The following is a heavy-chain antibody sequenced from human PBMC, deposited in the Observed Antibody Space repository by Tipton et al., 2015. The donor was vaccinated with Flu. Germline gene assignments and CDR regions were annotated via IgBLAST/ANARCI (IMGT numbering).Heavy chain of an antibody. CDR2: IIPIFGTA. CDR3: ARAHSMDIVATIMNY. V-gene: IGHV1-69*15. CDR1: GGTFSSYA. Sequence: QSGAEVKKPGSSVKVSCKASGGTFSSYAISWVRQAPGQGLEWMGRIIPIFGTASYAQKFQGRVTITADESTSTAYMELSSLRSEDTAVYYCARAHSMDIVATIMNYWGQGTLVTVSS. J-gene: IGHJ4*02. D-gene: IGHD5-12*01.